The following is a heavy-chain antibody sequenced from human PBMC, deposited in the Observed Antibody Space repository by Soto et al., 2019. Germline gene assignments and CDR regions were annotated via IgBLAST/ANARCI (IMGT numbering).Heavy chain of an antibody. CDR2: ISYDGSNK. CDR3: ARARGDYGGFDY. J-gene: IGHJ4*02. V-gene: IGHV3-30-3*01. Sequence: GGSLRLSCAASGFTFSSYAMHWVRQAPGKGLEWVAVISYDGSNKYYADSVKGRFTISRDNSKNTLYLQMNSLRAEDTAVYYCARARGDYGGFDYWGQGTLVTVSS. CDR1: GFTFSSYA. D-gene: IGHD4-17*01.